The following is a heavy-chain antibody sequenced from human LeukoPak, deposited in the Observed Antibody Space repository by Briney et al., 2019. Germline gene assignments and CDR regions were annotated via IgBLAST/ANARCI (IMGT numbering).Heavy chain of an antibody. CDR1: GYTFTGYY. V-gene: IGHV1-2*02. CDR3: ARAGTPGPASIPYNWFDP. CDR2: INPNSGGT. Sequence: ASVKVSCKASGYTFTGYYMHWVRQAPGQGLEWMGWINPNSGGTNYAQKFQGRVTMTRDTSISTAYMELSRLRSDDTAVYYCARAGTPGPASIPYNWFDPWGQGTLVAVSS. J-gene: IGHJ5*02. D-gene: IGHD1-14*01.